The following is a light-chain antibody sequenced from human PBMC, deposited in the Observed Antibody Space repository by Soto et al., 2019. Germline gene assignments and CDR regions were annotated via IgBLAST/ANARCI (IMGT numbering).Light chain of an antibody. CDR3: QQYNDWPSLT. CDR1: QSVTGT. CDR2: GAS. J-gene: IGKJ4*01. V-gene: IGKV3-15*01. Sequence: EIVMTQSPATLSVSPGERATLSCRASQSVTGTLAWYQQKPGQAPRLLIYGASTRATGIPARFSGSGSGTEFTLTISSLQSEDFAVYYCQQYNDWPSLTFGGGTKVEIK.